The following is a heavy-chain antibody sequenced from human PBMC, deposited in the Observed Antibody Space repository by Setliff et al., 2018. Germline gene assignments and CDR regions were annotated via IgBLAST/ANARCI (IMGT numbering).Heavy chain of an antibody. CDR2: IAPYTGKT. J-gene: IGHJ4*02. V-gene: IGHV1-18*01. CDR1: AYTFLTYG. D-gene: IGHD3-3*01. CDR3: ARAPRLEWILPTFDY. Sequence: ASVKVSCKAVAYTFLTYGLSWVRQAPGQGLEWMGWIAPYTGKTDYAQNFQGRVTMTTDTSTSTAYMELRSLRSDDTAVYYCARAPRLEWILPTFDYWGQGTPVTVSS.